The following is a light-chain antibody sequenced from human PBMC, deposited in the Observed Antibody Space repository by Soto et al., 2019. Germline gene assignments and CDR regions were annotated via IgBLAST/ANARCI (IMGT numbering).Light chain of an antibody. CDR2: GAS. V-gene: IGKV3-20*01. CDR3: HQYASSLLT. J-gene: IGKJ4*01. CDR1: QSVAKNF. Sequence: EIVLTQSPGTLSLSPGERATLSCRASQSVAKNFLAWYQQKPGQAPRLLIYGASSKASGIPDRFSGSGSGTDFTLTISRLEPEDSAVFYCHQYASSLLTFGGGTKVEI.